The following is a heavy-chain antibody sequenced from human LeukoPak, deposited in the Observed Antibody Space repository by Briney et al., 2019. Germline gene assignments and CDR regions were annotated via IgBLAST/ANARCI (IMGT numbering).Heavy chain of an antibody. CDR1: GFTFPRFG. CDR3: ARGLKGDYNWFDP. CDR2: MNPNSGNT. V-gene: IGHV1-8*01. Sequence: ASVKVSLKACGFTFPRFGINLVRQANGQGLELMGWMNPNSGNTGYAQKFQGRVTMTRNTSISTAYMELSSLRSEDTPVYYCARGLKGDYNWFDPWGQGTLVTVSS. D-gene: IGHD2-21*02. J-gene: IGHJ5*02.